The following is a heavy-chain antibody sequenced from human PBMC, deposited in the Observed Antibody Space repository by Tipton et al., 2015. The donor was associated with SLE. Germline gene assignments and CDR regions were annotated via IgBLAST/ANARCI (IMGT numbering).Heavy chain of an antibody. V-gene: IGHV3-33*01. CDR2: IWYDGTNK. Sequence: SGAEVKAPGASVKVSCKTSGYSFINYGISWVRQAPGKGLEWGAVIWYDGTNKYYADSVKGRFTIYRDNSQSTLYLQMNSLRVEDTAVYYCARGVGGNHYVGSLNYWGQGTLVTVSS. D-gene: IGHD1-26*01. CDR3: ARGVGGNHYVGSLNY. CDR1: GYSFINYG. J-gene: IGHJ4*02.